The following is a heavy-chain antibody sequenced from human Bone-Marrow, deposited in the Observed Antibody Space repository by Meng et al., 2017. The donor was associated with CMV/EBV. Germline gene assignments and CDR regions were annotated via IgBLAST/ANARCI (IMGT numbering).Heavy chain of an antibody. Sequence: GGSLRLSCAASGFTFSSYAMSWVRQAPGKGLEWVSYISSSGSTIYYADSVKGRFTISRDNAKNSLYLQMNSLRAEDTAVYYCARSVKYYYYGMDVWGQGTTVTVSS. CDR1: GFTFSSYA. CDR2: ISSSGSTI. CDR3: ARSVKYYYYGMDV. V-gene: IGHV3-48*04. J-gene: IGHJ6*02.